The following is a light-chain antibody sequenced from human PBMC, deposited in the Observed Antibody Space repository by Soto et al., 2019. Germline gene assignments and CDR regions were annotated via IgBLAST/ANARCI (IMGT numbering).Light chain of an antibody. CDR2: AAS. J-gene: IGKJ1*01. V-gene: IGKV1-39*01. Sequence: SSLSASVGARVTITCRASQSISSYLNWYQQKPGKAPKLLIYAASSLQSGVPSRFSGSGSGTDFTLTISSLQPEDFATYYCQQSYSTPWTFGQGTKVDIK. CDR3: QQSYSTPWT. CDR1: QSISSY.